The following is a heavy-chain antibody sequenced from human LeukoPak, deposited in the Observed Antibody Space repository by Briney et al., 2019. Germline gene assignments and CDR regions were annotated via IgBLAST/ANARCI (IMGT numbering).Heavy chain of an antibody. CDR2: VSYSGSP. CDR1: GGSIRSSSYY. D-gene: IGHD4-11*01. V-gene: IGHV4-39*01. CDR3: ARPLTGYSNSFVF. J-gene: IGHJ4*02. Sequence: SETLSLTCTVSGGSIRSSSYYWGWIRQPPGKGLEWLGSVSYSGSPYYNPSRKSRVTLSIDTSKNQFPLRLASVTAADTAVYYCARPLTGYSNSFVFWGQGTLVNVSS.